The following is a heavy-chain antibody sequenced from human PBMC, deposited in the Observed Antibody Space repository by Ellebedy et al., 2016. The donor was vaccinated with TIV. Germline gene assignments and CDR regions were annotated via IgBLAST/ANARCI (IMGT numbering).Heavy chain of an antibody. CDR1: GFTFSSYW. V-gene: IGHV3-7*04. D-gene: IGHD1-26*01. Sequence: GGSLRLXXAASGFTFSSYWMSWVRQAPGKGLEWVAKIKQDGSEKYYVASVKGRFTISRDNAENSLHLQMNSLRAEDTAVYYCATGPRRGYSGSTGFYYGMDVWGQGTTVTVSS. J-gene: IGHJ6*02. CDR2: IKQDGSEK. CDR3: ATGPRRGYSGSTGFYYGMDV.